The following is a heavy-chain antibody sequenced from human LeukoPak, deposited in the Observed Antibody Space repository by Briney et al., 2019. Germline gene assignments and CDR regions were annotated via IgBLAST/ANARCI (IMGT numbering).Heavy chain of an antibody. D-gene: IGHD4-17*01. CDR2: IWYDGSNK. CDR3: ARSPYTVTNNWFDP. V-gene: IGHV3-33*01. J-gene: IGHJ5*02. Sequence: TGGSLRLSCAASGFTFSSYGMHWVRQAPGKGLEWVAVIWYDGSNKYYADSVKGRFTISRDNSKNTLYLQMNGLRAEDTAVYYCARSPYTVTNNWFDPWGQGTLVTVSS. CDR1: GFTFSSYG.